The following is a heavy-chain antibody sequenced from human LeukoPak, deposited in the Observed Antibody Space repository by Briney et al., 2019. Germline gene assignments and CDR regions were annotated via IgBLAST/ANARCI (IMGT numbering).Heavy chain of an antibody. CDR2: ICGSGGST. CDR1: GFTFSSYA. Sequence: PGGSLRLSCAASGFTFSSYAMSWLRQPPGKGLECVSAICGSGGSTYYADSVKGRFTISRDNSKNTLYLQMNSLRAEDTAVYYCAKDPGYSYGYRYWGQGTLVTVSS. D-gene: IGHD5-18*01. J-gene: IGHJ4*02. V-gene: IGHV3-23*01. CDR3: AKDPGYSYGYRY.